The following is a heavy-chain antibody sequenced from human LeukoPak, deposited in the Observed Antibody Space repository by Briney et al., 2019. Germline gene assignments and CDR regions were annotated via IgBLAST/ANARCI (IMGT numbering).Heavy chain of an antibody. V-gene: IGHV1-2*02. CDR1: GYTFTGYY. J-gene: IGHJ4*02. CDR2: INPNSGGT. CDR3: ARALAGLPTYFDY. Sequence: ASVKVSCKASGYTFTGYYMHWVLQAPGQGLEWMGWINPNSGGTNYAQKFQGRVTMTRDTSISTAYMELSRLRSDDTAVYYCARALAGLPTYFDYWGQGTLVTVSS. D-gene: IGHD5/OR15-5a*01.